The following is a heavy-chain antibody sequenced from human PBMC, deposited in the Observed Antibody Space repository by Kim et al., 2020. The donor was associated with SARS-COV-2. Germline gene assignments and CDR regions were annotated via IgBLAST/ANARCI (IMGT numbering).Heavy chain of an antibody. V-gene: IGHV3-23*01. J-gene: IGHJ3*02. Sequence: GGSLRLSCAASGFTFSSYAMSWVRQAPGKGLEWVSAISGSCGSTYYADSVKGRFTISRDNSKNTLYLQMNSLRAEDTAVYYCAKDFFGGTRRGREWLRSAFDIWGQGTMVTVSS. CDR3: AKDFFGGTRRGREWLRSAFDI. CDR1: GFTFSSYA. CDR2: ISGSCGST. D-gene: IGHD3-3*01.